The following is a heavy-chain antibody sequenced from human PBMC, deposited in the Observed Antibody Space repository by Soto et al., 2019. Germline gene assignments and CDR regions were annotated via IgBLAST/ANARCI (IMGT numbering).Heavy chain of an antibody. CDR1: GGTFNSYS. CDR3: TRRGRQSANWFDP. J-gene: IGHJ5*02. CDR2: IIPMSGRP. V-gene: IGHV1-69*06. Sequence: QVQLVQSGAEVKTPGSSVKVSCKASGGTFNSYSIDWVRQAPGQGFEWMGGIIPMSGRPNYAQRFQGRVTFSADKSTNTAYMEVNSLTHGDKAVYYCTRRGRQSANWFDPWGQGTLVTVSS.